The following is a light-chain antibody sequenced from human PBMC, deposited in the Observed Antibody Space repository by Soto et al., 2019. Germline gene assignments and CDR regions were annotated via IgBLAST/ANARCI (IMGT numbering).Light chain of an antibody. CDR2: AAS. J-gene: IGKJ1*01. CDR1: QGINSW. Sequence: DIQMTQSPSAMSASVGDRVTITCRASQGINSWLDWYQQKPGKATNLLIYAASILESGVPSRFSGSESGTAFTLTISSLQPDDFATYSCQQYNTYWTFGQGTKVDI. V-gene: IGKV1-5*01. CDR3: QQYNTYWT.